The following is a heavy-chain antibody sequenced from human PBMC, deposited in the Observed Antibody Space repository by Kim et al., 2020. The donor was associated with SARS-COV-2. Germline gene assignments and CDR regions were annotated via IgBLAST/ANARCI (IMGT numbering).Heavy chain of an antibody. CDR1: GFTFSSYA. D-gene: IGHD1-26*01. CDR2: ISGSGGST. V-gene: IGHV3-23*01. Sequence: GGSLRLSCAASGFTFSSYAMSWVRQAPGKGLEWVAAISGSGGSTYYADSVKGRFIISRDNSNNTLYLQMNSLRDEDTAVYHCAKGGGYSGSYGGFDYWGQGTLVTVSS. CDR3: AKGGGYSGSYGGFDY. J-gene: IGHJ4*02.